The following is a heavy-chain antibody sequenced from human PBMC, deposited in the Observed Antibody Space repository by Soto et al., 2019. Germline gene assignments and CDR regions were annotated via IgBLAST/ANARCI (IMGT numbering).Heavy chain of an antibody. CDR2: IWYDGSDK. D-gene: IGHD4-17*01. J-gene: IGHJ4*02. V-gene: IGHV3-33*01. CDR3: ARGPPIDYDDYLERLDY. Sequence: QVQLVESGGGVVQPGRSLRLSCAASGFTFSSYGMHWVRQAPGKGLEWVAVIWYDGSDKYYADSVKGRFTISRDNSKNTLHLQVNSLRAEDTAVYYCARGPPIDYDDYLERLDYWGQGTLVTVSS. CDR1: GFTFSSYG.